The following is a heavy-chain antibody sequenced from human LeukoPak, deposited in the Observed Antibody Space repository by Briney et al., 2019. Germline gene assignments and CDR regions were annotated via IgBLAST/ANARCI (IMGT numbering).Heavy chain of an antibody. CDR3: ARLSLYGSSWQKDY. CDR1: EFTFSSYG. V-gene: IGHV3-33*01. D-gene: IGHD6-13*01. Sequence: GGSLRLSCAASEFTFSSYGMHWVRQAPGKGLEWVAVIWYDGSNKYYADSVKGRFTISRDNSKNTLYLQMNSLRAEDTAVYYCARLSLYGSSWQKDYWGQGTLVTVSS. CDR2: IWYDGSNK. J-gene: IGHJ4*02.